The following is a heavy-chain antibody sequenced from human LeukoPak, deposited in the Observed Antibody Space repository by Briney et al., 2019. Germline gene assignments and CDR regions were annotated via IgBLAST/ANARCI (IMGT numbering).Heavy chain of an antibody. Sequence: GGSLRLSCAASGFTFSSYAMSWVRQAPGKGLEWVSAISGSGGSTYYADSVKGRFTISRDNSKNTLYLQMNSLRAEDTTVYYCAKERGGYSSGWTDYWGQGTLVTVSS. CDR3: AKERGGYSSGWTDY. J-gene: IGHJ4*02. D-gene: IGHD6-19*01. CDR1: GFTFSSYA. CDR2: ISGSGGST. V-gene: IGHV3-23*01.